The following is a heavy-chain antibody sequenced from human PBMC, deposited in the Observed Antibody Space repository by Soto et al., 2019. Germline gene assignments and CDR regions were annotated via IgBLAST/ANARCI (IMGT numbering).Heavy chain of an antibody. CDR3: ARELYYDFWSGPTGV. CDR2: MNPNSGNT. J-gene: IGHJ6*02. Sequence: ASVKVSCKASGYTFTSYDINWVRQATGQGLEWMGWMNPNSGNTGYAQKFQGRVTMTRNTSISTAYMELSSLRYEDTAVYYCARELYYDFWSGPTGVWGQGTTVTVSS. CDR1: GYTFTSYD. D-gene: IGHD3-3*01. V-gene: IGHV1-8*01.